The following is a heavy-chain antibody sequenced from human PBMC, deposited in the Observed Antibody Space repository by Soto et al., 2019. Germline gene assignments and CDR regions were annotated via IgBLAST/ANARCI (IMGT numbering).Heavy chain of an antibody. CDR1: GYSISSGYY. CDR2: IYHSGST. CDR3: ARVIGRRLGG. D-gene: IGHD3-16*02. V-gene: IGHV4-38-2*01. Sequence: ASETLSLTCAVSGYSISSGYYWGWIRQPPGKGLEWIGSIYHSGSTYYNPSLKSRVTISVDTSKNQFSLKLSSVTAADPAVYYCARVIGRRLGGWGQGTLVTVSS. J-gene: IGHJ4*02.